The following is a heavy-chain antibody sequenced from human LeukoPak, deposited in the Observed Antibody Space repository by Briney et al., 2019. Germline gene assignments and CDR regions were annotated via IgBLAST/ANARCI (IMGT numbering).Heavy chain of an antibody. CDR2: IYYSGST. J-gene: IGHJ4*02. D-gene: IGHD3-22*01. V-gene: IGHV4-61*01. Sequence: SETLSLTCTVSGASVSSVLYYWSWVRRPPGRGLEWIGYIYYSGSTNYNPSLKSRVTILVDTSKNQFSLRLSSVTAADTAVYYCARNYYDSTGYLPGLFDYWGQGTLVTVSS. CDR1: GASVSSVLYY. CDR3: ARNYYDSTGYLPGLFDY.